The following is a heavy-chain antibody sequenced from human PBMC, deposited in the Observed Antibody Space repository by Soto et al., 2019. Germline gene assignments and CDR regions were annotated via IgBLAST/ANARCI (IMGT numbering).Heavy chain of an antibody. CDR3: ALIKDCSRTDCYLASFDP. J-gene: IGHJ5*02. CDR2: IFSNDDK. V-gene: IGHV2-26*01. D-gene: IGHD2-2*01. Sequence: QVTLKESGPVLVKPTETLTLTCTVSGLSLSNGRLGVSWIRQPPGKALEWLAHIFSNDDKSYSTSLKSRLTISKDTSRRQVVLTMTNMDTVDSATYYCALIKDCSRTDCYLASFDPWGQGTLVTVSS. CDR1: GLSLSNGRLG.